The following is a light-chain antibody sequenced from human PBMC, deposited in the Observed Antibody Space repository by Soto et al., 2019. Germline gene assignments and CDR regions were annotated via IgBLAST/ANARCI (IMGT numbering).Light chain of an antibody. CDR1: TSNIGAGYD. CDR2: GNT. Sequence: QSVLTQPPSVSGALGQRVTISCTGITSNIGAGYDVHWYQHLPGRAPKLLICGNTNRPSGVPDRFSGSKSATSASLAITGLQAEDEGVYYCQSYDNTLSGPIYVFGTGTKVTVL. CDR3: QSYDNTLSGPIYV. V-gene: IGLV1-40*01. J-gene: IGLJ1*01.